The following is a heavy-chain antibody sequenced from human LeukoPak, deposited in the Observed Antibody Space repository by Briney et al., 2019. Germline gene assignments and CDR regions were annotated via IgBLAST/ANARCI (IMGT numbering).Heavy chain of an antibody. Sequence: GGSLRLSCAASGFIFSTYAMHWVRQAPAKGLEWVAIISYDGNKRYYADSVKGRFTISRDNSKNTLYLQMNSLRAEDTAVYYCARDSYGMDVWGQGTTVTVSS. CDR2: ISYDGNKR. V-gene: IGHV3-30-3*01. J-gene: IGHJ6*02. CDR3: ARDSYGMDV. CDR1: GFIFSTYA.